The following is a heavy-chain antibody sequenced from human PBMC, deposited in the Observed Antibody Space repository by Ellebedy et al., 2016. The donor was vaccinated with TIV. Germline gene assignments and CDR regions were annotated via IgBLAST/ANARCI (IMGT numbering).Heavy chain of an antibody. J-gene: IGHJ3*02. CDR1: GFSFDDYA. Sequence: PGGSLRLSCEASGFSFDDYAMHWVRQAPGKGLEWVSGVSFNSRFIDYADSVKGRFTISRDNAKNSLYLQMDSLRTEDTALYYCAKDTDWRITAGAVDIWGQGTMLTVSS. CDR3: AKDTDWRITAGAVDI. CDR2: VSFNSRFI. D-gene: IGHD3/OR15-3a*01. V-gene: IGHV3-9*01.